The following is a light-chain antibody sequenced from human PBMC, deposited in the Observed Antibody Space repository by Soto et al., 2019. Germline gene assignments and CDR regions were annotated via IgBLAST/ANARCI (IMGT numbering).Light chain of an antibody. CDR2: EVD. CDR1: TSDVGAYNY. CDR3: SSYTVINTAV. V-gene: IGLV2-14*01. Sequence: QSVLTQPASVSGSPGQSVSISCTGSTSDVGAYNYVAWYQHKPGKAPRLLIYEVDHRPSGISPRISGSKSGNTASLTISGLQTDDEADYYCSSYTVINTAVFGGGTKLTVL. J-gene: IGLJ3*02.